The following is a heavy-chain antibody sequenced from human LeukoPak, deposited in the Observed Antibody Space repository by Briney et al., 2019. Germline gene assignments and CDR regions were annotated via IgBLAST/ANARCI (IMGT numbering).Heavy chain of an antibody. Sequence: PGGSLRLSCAASGFTFSGSAMHWVRQASGKGLEWVGRIRSKANSYATAYAASVKGRFTISRDDSKNTAYLQMNSLKTEDTAVHYCTRPQYCSGGSCSSDYWGQGTLVTVSS. V-gene: IGHV3-73*01. J-gene: IGHJ4*02. D-gene: IGHD2-15*01. CDR3: TRPQYCSGGSCSSDY. CDR2: IRSKANSYAT. CDR1: GFTFSGSA.